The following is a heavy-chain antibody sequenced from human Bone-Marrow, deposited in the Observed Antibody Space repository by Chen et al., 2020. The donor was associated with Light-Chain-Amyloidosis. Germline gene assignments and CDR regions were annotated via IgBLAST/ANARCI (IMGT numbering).Heavy chain of an antibody. CDR3: AKSLRGECTSCYTQFDY. V-gene: IGHV3-23*01. D-gene: IGHD2-2*02. CDR2: ISGSGGST. J-gene: IGHJ4*02. CDR1: GFTFSSYA. Sequence: EVQLLESGGGLVQPGGSLRLSCAASGFTFSSYAMSWVRQAPGKGLEWVSAISGSGGSTYYADSVKGRFTISRDNSKNTLYLQMNSLRAEDTAVYYCAKSLRGECTSCYTQFDYWGQGTLVTVSS.